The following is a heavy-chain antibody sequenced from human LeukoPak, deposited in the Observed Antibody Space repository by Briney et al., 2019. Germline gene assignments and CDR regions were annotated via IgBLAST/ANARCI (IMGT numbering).Heavy chain of an antibody. D-gene: IGHD4-17*01. CDR3: ARWNFVGGDYTHYYGMDV. V-gene: IGHV4-34*01. CDR1: GFTFSTYA. CDR2: INHSGST. Sequence: GSLRLSCAASGFTFSTYAMSWVRQAPGKGLEWIGEINHSGSTNYNPSLKSRVTILVDTSKNQFSLKLSSVTAADTAVYYCARWNFVGGDYTHYYGMDVWGQGTTVTVSS. J-gene: IGHJ6*02.